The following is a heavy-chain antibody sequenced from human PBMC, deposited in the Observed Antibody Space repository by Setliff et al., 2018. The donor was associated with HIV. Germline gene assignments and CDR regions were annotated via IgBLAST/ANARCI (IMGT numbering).Heavy chain of an antibody. CDR3: ARHAPRNHDLAGVFYPYYMDV. V-gene: IGHV4-59*01. CDR2: IHYSGST. J-gene: IGHJ6*03. CDR1: GGSISSYY. D-gene: IGHD1-1*01. Sequence: SETLSLTCTVSGGSISSYYWSWIRQPPGKGLEWIGNIHYSGSTNYNPSLKSRVTISVDTSRSQFSLKLSSVTAADTAVYYCARHAPRNHDLAGVFYPYYMDVWGKGTTVTVSS.